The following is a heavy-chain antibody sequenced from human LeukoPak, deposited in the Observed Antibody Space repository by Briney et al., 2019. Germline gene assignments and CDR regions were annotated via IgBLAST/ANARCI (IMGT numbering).Heavy chain of an antibody. CDR3: ARDDPNLVHNSFEI. V-gene: IGHV3-33*01. CDR2: IGSDGINK. CDR1: GFTFSSYG. Sequence: GGSLRLSCAASGFTFSSYGMHWVRQAPGKGLEWVAVIGSDGINKFYADSVKGRFTCSRDNSENTLYLQMNSLRAEDTAMYYCARDDPNLVHNSFEIWGQGTMVAVSS. D-gene: IGHD6-13*01. J-gene: IGHJ3*02.